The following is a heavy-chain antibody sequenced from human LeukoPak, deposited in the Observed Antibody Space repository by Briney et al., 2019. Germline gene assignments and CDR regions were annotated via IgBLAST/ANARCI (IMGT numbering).Heavy chain of an antibody. J-gene: IGHJ4*02. Sequence: SETLSLTCGVSGYSISRGYYWAWIWQPPGKGLEWIGTIYHTGSTYYTPSLGSRVTISVDTSKNEFSLNLNSVTAADTAVYYCARAGWIITSGIDYWGQGALVTVSS. V-gene: IGHV4-38-2*01. CDR2: IYHTGST. D-gene: IGHD3-10*01. CDR3: ARAGWIITSGIDY. CDR1: GYSISRGYY.